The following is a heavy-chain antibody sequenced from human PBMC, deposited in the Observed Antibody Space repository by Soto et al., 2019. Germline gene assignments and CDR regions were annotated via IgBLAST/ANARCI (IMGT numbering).Heavy chain of an antibody. V-gene: IGHV4-39*01. CDR1: GGSISSNSYY. D-gene: IGHD3-3*01. J-gene: IGHJ6*02. CDR2: IYYSGST. Sequence: SSDTMSLTCTASGGSISSNSYYWGWIRQPPGKGLEWIGSIYYSGSTYYNPSLKSRVTISVNTSKTQFSLKLRSVPAAHTAVYYCARPAAPWPFRVVIISRYYGMDVWGQGTTVTVSS. CDR3: ARPAAPWPFRVVIISRYYGMDV.